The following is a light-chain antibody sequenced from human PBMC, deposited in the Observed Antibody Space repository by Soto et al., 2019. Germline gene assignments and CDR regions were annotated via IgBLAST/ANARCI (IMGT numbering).Light chain of an antibody. CDR3: YSYTSSTTNCV. J-gene: IGLJ3*02. Sequence: QSVLIQPPSVSGPPGQAITISCTGTSSDVGSYDYVSWYQQHPGTAPKPMIYNVNNQPSGVTDRFSGSKSGKMASPTISGLPAEDEDDYYWYSYTSSTTNCVFGRGTKLTVL. V-gene: IGLV2-18*02. CDR1: SSDVGSYDY. CDR2: NVN.